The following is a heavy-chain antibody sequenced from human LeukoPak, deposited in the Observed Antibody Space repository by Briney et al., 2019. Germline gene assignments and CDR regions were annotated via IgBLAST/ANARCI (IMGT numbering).Heavy chain of an antibody. D-gene: IGHD1-26*01. CDR1: GGSISSSSYY. CDR2: IYYSGSI. CDR3: ARRWELLAFDI. V-gene: IGHV4-39*07. J-gene: IGHJ3*02. Sequence: SETLSLTCTVSGGSISSSSYYWGWIRQPPGKGLEWIGSIYYSGSINYNPSLKSRVTISVDTSKNQFSLKLSSVTAADTAVYYCARRWELLAFDIWGQGTMVTVSS.